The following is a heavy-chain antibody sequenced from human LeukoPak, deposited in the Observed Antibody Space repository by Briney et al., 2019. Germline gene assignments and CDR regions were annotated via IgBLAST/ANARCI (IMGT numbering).Heavy chain of an antibody. Sequence: GGSLRLSCAASGFTFSSYSMNWVRQAPGKGLEWVSYNSSSSSTIYYADSVKGRFTISRDNAKNSLYLQMNSLRAEDTAVYYCARDLTTVTTGNYWGQGTLVTVSS. V-gene: IGHV3-48*01. D-gene: IGHD4-11*01. CDR3: ARDLTTVTTGNY. J-gene: IGHJ4*02. CDR2: NSSSSSTI. CDR1: GFTFSSYS.